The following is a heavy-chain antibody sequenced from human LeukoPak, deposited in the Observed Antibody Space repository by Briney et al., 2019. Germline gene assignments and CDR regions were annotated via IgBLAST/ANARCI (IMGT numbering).Heavy chain of an antibody. V-gene: IGHV4-59*01. CDR2: IYYSGST. D-gene: IGHD2-8*01. J-gene: IGHJ3*02. CDR1: GGSISTYY. Sequence: PSETLSLTCTVSGGSISTYYWSWIRQPPGKGLEWIGYIYYSGSTNYNPSLKSRVTISVDTSKNQFSLKLSSVTAADTAVYYCARRMDDAFGIWGQGTMVTVSS. CDR3: ARRMDDAFGI.